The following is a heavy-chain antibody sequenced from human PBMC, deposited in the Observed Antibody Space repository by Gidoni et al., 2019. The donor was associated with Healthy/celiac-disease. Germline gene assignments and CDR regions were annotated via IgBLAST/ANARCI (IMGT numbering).Heavy chain of an antibody. CDR2: IKSKTDGGTT. J-gene: IGHJ4*02. V-gene: IGHV3-15*01. CDR1: GFPFSNAW. D-gene: IGHD1-26*01. Sequence: EVQLVESGGGLVKPGGSLRLSWAASGFPFSNAWMSWVRQAPGKGLEWVGRIKSKTDGGTTDYAAPVKGRFTISRDDSKNTLYLQMNSLKTEDTAVYYCTTDSGSGRMNDYWGQGTLVTVSS. CDR3: TTDSGSGRMNDY.